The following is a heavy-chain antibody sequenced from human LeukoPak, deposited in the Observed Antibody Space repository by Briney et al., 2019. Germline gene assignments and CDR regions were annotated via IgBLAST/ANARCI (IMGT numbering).Heavy chain of an antibody. D-gene: IGHD2-15*01. CDR3: AKVPRYCSGGSCYGGRFDY. V-gene: IGHV3-23*01. Sequence: GGSLRLSCAASGFTFSSYAMSWVRQAPGKGREWVSAISGSGGSTYYADSVKGRFTISRDKSRDTLYLQMDSLRAEDTAVYYCAKVPRYCSGGSCYGGRFDYWGQGTLVTGSS. CDR1: GFTFSSYA. CDR2: ISGSGGST. J-gene: IGHJ4*02.